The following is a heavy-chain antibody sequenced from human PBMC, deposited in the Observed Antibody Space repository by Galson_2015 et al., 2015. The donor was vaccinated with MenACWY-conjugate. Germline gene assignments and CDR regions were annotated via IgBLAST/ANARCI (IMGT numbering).Heavy chain of an antibody. V-gene: IGHV5-51*01. CDR2: IYPGDSDT. Sequence: QSGAEVKKPGESLKFSCKGSGYTFTSNWIGWVRQMPGKGLEWMGIIYPGDSDTRYTPSFQGHVTISADKSINTAYLQWGSLEASDTAMYYCARQGFGSSSLDYWGQGTLVTVSS. J-gene: IGHJ4*02. CDR1: GYTFTSNW. CDR3: ARQGFGSSSLDY. D-gene: IGHD6-6*01.